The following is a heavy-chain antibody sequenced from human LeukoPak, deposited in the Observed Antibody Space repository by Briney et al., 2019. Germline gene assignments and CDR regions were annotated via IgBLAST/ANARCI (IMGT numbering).Heavy chain of an antibody. CDR2: FPYSGTT. CDR1: GDSFSSSSNY. D-gene: IGHD2-21*02. CDR3: ARHQHCGGDCPFNY. V-gene: IGHV4-39*01. Sequence: PSETLSLTCTVSGDSFSSSSNYWGWIRQPPGKGLEWIGSFPYSGTTYYNPSLKSRITISVDTSKNQFSLKLSSVTAADTAVYYCARHQHCGGDCPFNYWGQGTLVTVSS. J-gene: IGHJ4*02.